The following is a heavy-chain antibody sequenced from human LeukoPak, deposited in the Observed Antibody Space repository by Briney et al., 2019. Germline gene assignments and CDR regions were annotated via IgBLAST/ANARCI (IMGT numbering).Heavy chain of an antibody. CDR2: ISSNGGGT. D-gene: IGHD3-10*01. V-gene: IGHV3-64*01. J-gene: IGHJ4*02. Sequence: PGGSLRLSCAASGFTFSSYGMHWIRQAPGKGLEYVSAISSNGGGTYYANSVKGRFTISRDNSKNTLYLQMNSLRAEDTAVYYCAKQGSGSQAYYFDYWGQGTLVTVSS. CDR1: GFTFSSYG. CDR3: AKQGSGSQAYYFDY.